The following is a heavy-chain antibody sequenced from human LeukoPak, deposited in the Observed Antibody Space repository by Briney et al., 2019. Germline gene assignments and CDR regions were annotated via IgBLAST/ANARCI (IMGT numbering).Heavy chain of an antibody. CDR2: ISWDGGST. CDR3: AKDSSNWAFDY. CDR1: GFTFDDYT. Sequence: PGGSLRLSCAASGFTFDDYTMHWVRQAAGKGLEWVSLISWDGGSTYYADSVKGRFTISRDNSKNSLYLQMNSLRTEDTALYYCAKDSSNWAFDYWGQGTLVTVSS. D-gene: IGHD1-1*01. V-gene: IGHV3-43*01. J-gene: IGHJ4*02.